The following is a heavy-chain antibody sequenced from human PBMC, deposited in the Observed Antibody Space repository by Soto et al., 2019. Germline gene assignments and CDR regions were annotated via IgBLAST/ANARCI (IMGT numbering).Heavy chain of an antibody. CDR3: VRDMDLWFDP. V-gene: IGHV6-1*01. J-gene: IGHJ5*02. Sequence: SQTLSLTCAISGDSVSSNSAAWNWIRQSPSRGLEWLGRTYYRSKWNNDYGVSAKSRITINPDTSKNQFSLHLNSVTPEDTAMYYCVRDMDLWFDPWGQGTLVTAPQ. CDR2: TYYRSKWNN. D-gene: IGHD3-10*01. CDR1: GDSVSSNSAA.